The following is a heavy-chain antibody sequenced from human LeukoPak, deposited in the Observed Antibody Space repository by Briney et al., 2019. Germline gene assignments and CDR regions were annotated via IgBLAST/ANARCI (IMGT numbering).Heavy chain of an antibody. V-gene: IGHV4-34*01. CDR1: GGSFSGYY. Sequence: SETLSLTCAVYGGSFSGYYWSWIRQPPGKGLEWIGEINHSGSTNYNPSLKSRVTISVDTSKNQFSLKLSSVTAADTAVYYCASENTAMVLHYFDYWGQGTLVTVSS. J-gene: IGHJ4*02. CDR3: ASENTAMVLHYFDY. D-gene: IGHD5-18*01. CDR2: INHSGST.